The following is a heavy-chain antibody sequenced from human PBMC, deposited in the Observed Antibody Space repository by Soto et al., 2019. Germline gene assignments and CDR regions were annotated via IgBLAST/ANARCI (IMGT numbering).Heavy chain of an antibody. CDR2: ISGGGRPI. Sequence: EVQLVESGGGSVQPGGSLRLSCAASGFTFSTFSMNWVRQAPGRGLEWISYISGGGRPISYADSVKGRFTISRDNAKNSLYLQMDSLTDEDAAVYYCARGLPGYYGKDVWGQGTTVTVSS. D-gene: IGHD4-17*01. J-gene: IGHJ6*01. V-gene: IGHV3-48*02. CDR1: GFTFSTFS. CDR3: ARGLPGYYGKDV.